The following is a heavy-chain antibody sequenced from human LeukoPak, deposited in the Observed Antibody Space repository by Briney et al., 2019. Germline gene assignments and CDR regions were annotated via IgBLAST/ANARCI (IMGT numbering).Heavy chain of an antibody. Sequence: GGSLRLSCAASGFTFSSYAMSWVRQAPGKGLEWVSGTSGIGGSTYYADSVKGRFTISRDNSKNTLYVQVSSLRAEDTAVYYCAKEGWHSGYDYAEFDYWGQGTLVTVSS. CDR1: GFTFSSYA. J-gene: IGHJ4*02. D-gene: IGHD5-12*01. V-gene: IGHV3-23*01. CDR3: AKEGWHSGYDYAEFDY. CDR2: TSGIGGST.